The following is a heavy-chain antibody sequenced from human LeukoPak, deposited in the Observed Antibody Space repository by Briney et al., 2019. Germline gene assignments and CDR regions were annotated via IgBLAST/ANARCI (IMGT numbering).Heavy chain of an antibody. CDR3: ARAYYDFWSGSRSAHDY. D-gene: IGHD3-3*01. V-gene: IGHV4-34*01. J-gene: IGHJ4*02. CDR1: GGSFSGYS. CDR2: INHSGST. Sequence: SETLSLTCAVYGGSFSGYSWSWIRQPPGKGLEWIGEINHSGSTNYNPSLKSRVTISVDTSKNQFSLKLSSVTAADTAVYYCARAYYDFWSGSRSAHDYWGQGTLVTVSS.